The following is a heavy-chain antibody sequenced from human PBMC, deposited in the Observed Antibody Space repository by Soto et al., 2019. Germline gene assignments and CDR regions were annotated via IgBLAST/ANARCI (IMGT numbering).Heavy chain of an antibody. CDR1: GDSVSRNRAA. Sequence: PSQTHSLTCAISGDSVSRNRAARNCFRQSPSRGLEWLGRTYYRSKWYNDYAVSVKSRITINPDTSKNQFSLQLNSVTPEDTAVYYCARDSEMIAAVTGLHNYYYYYGMDVWGQGTTVTVSS. CDR2: TYYRSKWYN. CDR3: ARDSEMIAAVTGLHNYYYYYGMDV. J-gene: IGHJ6*02. D-gene: IGHD6-13*01. V-gene: IGHV6-1*01.